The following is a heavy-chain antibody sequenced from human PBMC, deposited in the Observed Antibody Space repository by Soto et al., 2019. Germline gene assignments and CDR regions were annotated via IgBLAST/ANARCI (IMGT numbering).Heavy chain of an antibody. CDR2: ISSNSAYI. Sequence: GGSLRLSCAASGLTFRSFTMNWVRQAPGTGLDWVSTISSNSAYIYYTDALRGRFTISRDNAKNSLYLQMNSLRAEDTAVYYCTRDASRDSSARGWFDPWGPGTLVTVSS. CDR1: GLTFRSFT. V-gene: IGHV3-21*01. CDR3: TRDASRDSSARGWFDP. D-gene: IGHD6-13*01. J-gene: IGHJ5*02.